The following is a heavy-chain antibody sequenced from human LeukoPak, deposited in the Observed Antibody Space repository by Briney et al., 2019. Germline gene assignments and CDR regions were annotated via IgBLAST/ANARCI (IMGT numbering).Heavy chain of an antibody. V-gene: IGHV4-34*01. J-gene: IGHJ6*03. CDR1: GGSFSDYY. CDR3: ARGPYSSSWARFYYMDV. D-gene: IGHD6-13*01. CDR2: INHSGTT. Sequence: PSETLSLTCSVYGGSFSDYYWNWIRQPPGKGLEWIGEINHSGTTDYTPSLKSRVTISIDTSKNDFSLKLSSVTAADTAVYYCARGPYSSSWARFYYMDVWGKGTTVTISS.